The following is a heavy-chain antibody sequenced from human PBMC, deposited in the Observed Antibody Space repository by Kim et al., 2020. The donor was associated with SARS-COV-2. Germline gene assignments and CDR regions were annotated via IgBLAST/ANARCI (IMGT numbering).Heavy chain of an antibody. CDR2: ISYDGSNK. CDR1: GFTFSSYG. Sequence: GGSLRLSCAASGFTFSSYGMHWVRQAPGKGLEWVAVISYDGSNKYYADSVKGRFTISRDNSKNTLYLQMNSLRAEDTAVYYCAKGLFGVAIHSGMDVWG. CDR3: AKGLFGVAIHSGMDV. V-gene: IGHV3-30*18. D-gene: IGHD3-3*01. J-gene: IGHJ6*02.